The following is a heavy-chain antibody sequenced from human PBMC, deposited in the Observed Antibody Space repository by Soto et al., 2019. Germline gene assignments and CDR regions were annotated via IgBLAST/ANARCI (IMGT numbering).Heavy chain of an antibody. Sequence: GSLRLSCAASGFTFSTYSMNWVRQAPGKGLEWIGSIYYSGSTYYNPSLKSRVTISVDTSKNQFSLKLSSVTAADTAVYYCASMRLSIAVAAPGNWFDPWGQGTLVTVS. J-gene: IGHJ5*02. CDR3: ASMRLSIAVAAPGNWFDP. V-gene: IGHV4-59*05. CDR2: IYYSGST. CDR1: GFTFSTYSMN. D-gene: IGHD6-19*01.